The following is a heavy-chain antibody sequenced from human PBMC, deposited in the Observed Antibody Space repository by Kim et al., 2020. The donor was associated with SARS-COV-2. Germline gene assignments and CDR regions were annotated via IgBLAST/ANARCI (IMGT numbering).Heavy chain of an antibody. V-gene: IGHV5-51*01. CDR1: GYSFTSYW. J-gene: IGHJ6*03. Sequence: GESLKISCKGSGYSFTSYWIGWVRQMPGKGLEWMGIIYPGDSDTRYSPSFQGQVTISADKSISTAYLQWSSLKASDTAMYYCARHRVSDFINYYYMDVWGKGTTVTVSS. CDR2: IYPGDSDT. D-gene: IGHD3-3*01. CDR3: ARHRVSDFINYYYMDV.